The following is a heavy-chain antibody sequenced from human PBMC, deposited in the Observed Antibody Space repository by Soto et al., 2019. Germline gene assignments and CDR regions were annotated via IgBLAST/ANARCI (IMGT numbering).Heavy chain of an antibody. D-gene: IGHD3-10*01. CDR2: FRGSGDDGTT. CDR3: AEKVNCGSGSQYFDY. J-gene: IGHJ4*02. Sequence: GSLRLSCAASGFTFSSYSMSWVRQAPGKGLEWVSGFRGSGDDGTTYYADSVKGRFTISRDNSKNMLILQMNSLRAEDTAIYYCAEKVNCGSGSQYFDYWGQGTLVTVSS. CDR1: GFTFSSYS. V-gene: IGHV3-23*01.